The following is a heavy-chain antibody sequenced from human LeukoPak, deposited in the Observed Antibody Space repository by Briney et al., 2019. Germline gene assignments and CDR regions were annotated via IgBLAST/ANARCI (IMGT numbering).Heavy chain of an antibody. D-gene: IGHD2-2*01. J-gene: IGHJ6*02. CDR2: IYYSGGT. CDR3: ARLQSPAARRRGYYFYGMDV. Sequence: SETLSLTCTVSGDSISSSNYYWGWIRQPPGKGLEWIGSIYYSGGTYYRPSLKSRVTISVDTSKSQFSLKLSSVTAPDTAVYYCARLQSPAARRRGYYFYGMDVWCQGISVIVSS. V-gene: IGHV4-39*01. CDR1: GDSISSSNYY.